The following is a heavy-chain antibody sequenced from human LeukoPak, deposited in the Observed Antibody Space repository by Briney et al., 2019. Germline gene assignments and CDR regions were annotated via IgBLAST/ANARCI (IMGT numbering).Heavy chain of an antibody. Sequence: ASVKVSCKVSGYTLTELSMHWVRQAPGKGLEWMGGFDPEDGETIYAQKFQGRVTMTEDTSTDTAYMELSSLRSEDTAVYYCATGPSITMVRGVINPYYYYGMDVWGIGTTVTVSS. J-gene: IGHJ6*04. CDR1: GYTLTELS. V-gene: IGHV1-24*01. CDR2: FDPEDGET. CDR3: ATGPSITMVRGVINPYYYYGMDV. D-gene: IGHD3-10*01.